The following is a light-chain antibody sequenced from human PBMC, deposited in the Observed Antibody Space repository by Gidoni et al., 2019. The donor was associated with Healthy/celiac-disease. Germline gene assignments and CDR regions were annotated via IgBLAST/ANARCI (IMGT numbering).Light chain of an antibody. CDR1: QSVSSY. J-gene: IGKJ5*01. CDR3: QQRSNWPPIT. V-gene: IGKV3-11*01. CDR2: DAS. Sequence: EIVLTQSPATLSLSPGERATLSCRASQSVSSYLAWYQQKPGQAPRLLSYDASNRATGISARFSGSGSGTDFTLTISSLEPEDFAVYYCQQRSNWPPITFGQGTRLESK.